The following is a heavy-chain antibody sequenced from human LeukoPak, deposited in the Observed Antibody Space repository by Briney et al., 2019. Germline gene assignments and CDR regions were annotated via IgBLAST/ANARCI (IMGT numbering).Heavy chain of an antibody. CDR1: GFTLTSYA. D-gene: IGHD1-1*01. CDR2: ISAGGGTT. CDR3: ASYTGNYFYFYYMDV. Sequence: GGSLRLSCAASGFTLTSYAMGWVRQAPGKGLEWVSAISAGGGTTNYADSVKGRFTISRDISKNTLHLQMNSLGAEDTAVYYCASYTGNYFYFYYMDVWGKGTTVSVSS. V-gene: IGHV3-23*01. J-gene: IGHJ6*03.